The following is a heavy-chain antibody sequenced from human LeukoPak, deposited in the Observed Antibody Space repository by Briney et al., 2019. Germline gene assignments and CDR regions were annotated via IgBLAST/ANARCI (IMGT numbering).Heavy chain of an antibody. CDR3: ERDRADGYNWAPFDT. Sequence: SETLSLTCTVSGYSISSGYHWGWMRQPPGKGLEGIGRIYHSGSTYYNPSLKSRVTISVDTSKNQFSVKLSSVTAADTDVYYCERDRADGYNWAPFDTWGQGNLVTVSS. CDR1: GYSISSGYH. D-gene: IGHD5-24*01. CDR2: IYHSGST. V-gene: IGHV4-38-2*02. J-gene: IGHJ5*02.